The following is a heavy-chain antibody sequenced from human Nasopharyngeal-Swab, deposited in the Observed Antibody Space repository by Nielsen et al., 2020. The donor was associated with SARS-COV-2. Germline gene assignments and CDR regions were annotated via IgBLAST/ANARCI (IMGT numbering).Heavy chain of an antibody. J-gene: IGHJ4*02. CDR2: IYYSGST. CDR3: ARVLIGTSAYGSGTIDY. Sequence: WIRQPPGKGLEWIGYIYYSGSTYYNPSLKSRVTISVDTSKNQFSLKLSSVTAADTAVYYCARVLIGTSAYGSGTIDYWGQGTLVTVSS. V-gene: IGHV4-30-4*01. D-gene: IGHD3-10*01.